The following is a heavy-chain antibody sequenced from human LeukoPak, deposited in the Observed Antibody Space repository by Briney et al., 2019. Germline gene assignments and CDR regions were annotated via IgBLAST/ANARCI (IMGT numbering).Heavy chain of an antibody. CDR1: GFTISSNY. D-gene: IGHD5-18*01. J-gene: IGHJ4*02. CDR3: ATKRGYSYGLDY. V-gene: IGHV3-53*01. CDR2: IYSGGTT. Sequence: GGSLRLSCAASGFTISSNYMNWVRQAPGKGLEWVSVIYSGGTTYYADSVKGRFTISRDNSKNTLYLQMNSLRAEDTAVYHCATKRGYSYGLDYWGQGTLVTVSS.